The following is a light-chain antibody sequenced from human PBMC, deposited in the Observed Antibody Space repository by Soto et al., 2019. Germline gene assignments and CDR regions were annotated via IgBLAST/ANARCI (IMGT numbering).Light chain of an antibody. V-gene: IGKV3-20*01. CDR1: QSVSSSY. CDR2: GAS. CDR3: QQYGSSPSLT. Sequence: EIVLTQSPGTLSLSPGERATLSCRASQSVSSSYLAWYQQKPGQAPRLLIYGASSRATGIPYRFSGSGSGTDFTLTISSLEPEDFAVYYCQQYGSSPSLTFGRGTKVEIK. J-gene: IGKJ4*01.